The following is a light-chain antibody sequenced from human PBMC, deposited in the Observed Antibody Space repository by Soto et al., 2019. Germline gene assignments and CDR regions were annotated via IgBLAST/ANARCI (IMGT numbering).Light chain of an antibody. V-gene: IGKV1-12*01. CDR1: QVISTW. J-gene: IGKJ5*01. CDR3: QPAYSFPIT. Sequence: DIQMTQSPSSVCASVGDRVTITCRASQVISTWLAWYQQKPGQAPKLLIYDASNLESGVTSSFSGSGSGTDFTLTISNLQPEDFATYYCQPAYSFPITVGQGTRLEIK. CDR2: DAS.